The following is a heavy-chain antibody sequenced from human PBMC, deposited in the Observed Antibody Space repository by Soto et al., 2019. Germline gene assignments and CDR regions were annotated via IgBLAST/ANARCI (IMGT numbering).Heavy chain of an antibody. D-gene: IGHD4-17*01. CDR2: ISTYNGNT. J-gene: IGHJ4*02. CDR1: GYSFTTSG. V-gene: IGHV1-18*01. Sequence: QAQLVQSGAEVKEPGASVKVSCKASGYSFTTSGITWARQAPGQGLEWMGWISTYNGNTNYAQKLQDRVTLTTDTSTSTAYMELRSLRSDDTAVYYCARRLYGDYDYWGQGTLVTVSS. CDR3: ARRLYGDYDY.